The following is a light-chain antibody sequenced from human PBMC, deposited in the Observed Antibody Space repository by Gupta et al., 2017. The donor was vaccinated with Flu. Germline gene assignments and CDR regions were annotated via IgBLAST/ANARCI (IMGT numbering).Light chain of an antibody. V-gene: IGKV1-39*01. CDR1: QNIGNY. CDR3: QQTYSTIWT. CDR2: AAS. J-gene: IGKJ1*01. Sequence: DIEMTQSPSSLSASVGDRVTITCRASQNIGNYVNWYQQKPGRAPNLLIYAASRVHAGVPSRFIGSGSGTDFTLTISSLQPEDFASYYCQQTYSTIWTFGQGTKVDIK.